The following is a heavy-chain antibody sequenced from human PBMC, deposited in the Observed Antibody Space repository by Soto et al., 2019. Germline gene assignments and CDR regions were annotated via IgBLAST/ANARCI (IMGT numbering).Heavy chain of an antibody. V-gene: IGHV1-69*01. CDR1: GGTFSSYA. J-gene: IGHJ4*02. Sequence: QVQLVQSGAEGKKPGSSVKVSCKASGGTFSSYAISWVRQAPGQGLEWMGGIIPIFGTANYAQKFQGRVTITADESTSTAYMELSSLRSEDTAVYYCARVRIAVAGEAYYFDYWGQGTLVTVSS. D-gene: IGHD6-19*01. CDR2: IIPIFGTA. CDR3: ARVRIAVAGEAYYFDY.